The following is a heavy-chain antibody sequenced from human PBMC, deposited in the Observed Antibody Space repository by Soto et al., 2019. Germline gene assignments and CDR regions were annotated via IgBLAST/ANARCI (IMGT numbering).Heavy chain of an antibody. V-gene: IGHV1-69*13. Sequence: GASVKVSCKASGGTFSSYAISWVRQAPGQGLEWMGGIIPIFGTANYAQKFQGRVTITADESTSTAYMELSSLRSEDTAVYYCASGLVLSPSEVSGMDVWGQGTTVTVSS. CDR1: GGTFSSYA. CDR3: ASGLVLSPSEVSGMDV. CDR2: IIPIFGTA. D-gene: IGHD6-19*01. J-gene: IGHJ6*02.